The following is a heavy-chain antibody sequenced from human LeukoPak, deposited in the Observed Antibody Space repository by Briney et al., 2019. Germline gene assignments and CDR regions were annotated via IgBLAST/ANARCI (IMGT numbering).Heavy chain of an antibody. Sequence: SQTLSLTCAISGDSVSSNSAAWTWIRQSPSRGLEWLGRTYYRSKWYNDYAVSVKSRITINPDTSKNQFSLQLNSVTPEDTAVYYCAREKGSSGWYGYYFDYWGQGTLVTVSS. CDR3: AREKGSSGWYGYYFDY. CDR2: TYYRSKWYN. J-gene: IGHJ4*02. V-gene: IGHV6-1*01. D-gene: IGHD6-19*01. CDR1: GDSVSSNSAA.